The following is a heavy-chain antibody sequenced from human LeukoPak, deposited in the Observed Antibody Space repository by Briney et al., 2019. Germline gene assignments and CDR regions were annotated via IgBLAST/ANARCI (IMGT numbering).Heavy chain of an antibody. V-gene: IGHV1-8*02. J-gene: IGHJ3*02. D-gene: IGHD3-22*01. CDR2: MNPNSGNT. Sequence: ASVKVSCKASGYTFTGYYMHWVRQAPGQGREWMGWMNPNSGNTGYAQKFQGRVTMTRNTSISTAYMELSSLRSEDTAVYYCARGTYYDIIGDAFDIWGQGTMVTVSS. CDR1: GYTFTGYY. CDR3: ARGTYYDIIGDAFDI.